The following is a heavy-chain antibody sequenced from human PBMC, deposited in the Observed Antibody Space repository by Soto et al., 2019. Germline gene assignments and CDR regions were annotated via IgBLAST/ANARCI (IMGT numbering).Heavy chain of an antibody. V-gene: IGHV3-30*18. D-gene: IGHD2-2*01. CDR3: AKDQGVLVPAEPDGYYYGMDV. Sequence: PGGSLRLSCAASGFTFSTYGMHWVRQAPGKGLEWVAVISYDGSNKYYADSVKGRFTISRDNSKNTLYLQMNSLRAEDTAVYYCAKDQGVLVPAEPDGYYYGMDVWGQGTTVTVSS. CDR2: ISYDGSNK. CDR1: GFTFSTYG. J-gene: IGHJ6*02.